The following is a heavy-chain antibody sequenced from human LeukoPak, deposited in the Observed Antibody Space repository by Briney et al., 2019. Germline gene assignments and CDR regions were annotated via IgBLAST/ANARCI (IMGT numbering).Heavy chain of an antibody. D-gene: IGHD6-13*01. J-gene: IGHJ4*02. V-gene: IGHV1-2*02. CDR1: GYTFTGYY. CDR2: INPNSGGT. Sequence: ASVKVSCKASGYTFTGYYMHWVRQAPGQGLEWMGWINPNSGGTNYAQKFQGRVTMTRDTSISTAYMELSRLRSDDTAVYYCARHGYSSSWNFDYWGQGTLVTVSS. CDR3: ARHGYSSSWNFDY.